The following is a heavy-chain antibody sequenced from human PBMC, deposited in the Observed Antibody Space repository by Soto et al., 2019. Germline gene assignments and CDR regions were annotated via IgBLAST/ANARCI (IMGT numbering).Heavy chain of an antibody. V-gene: IGHV3-23*01. J-gene: IGHJ6*02. CDR1: GFTLRSYA. CDR2: LTDSGGST. CDR3: AKDYSSTWYPGHGMGV. D-gene: IGHD6-13*01. Sequence: HPGGSLRLSCAAFGFTLRSYAMSWVRQAPGKGLEWVSALTDSGGSTYYADSVQGRFTISRDNSKNTLYLQMNSLGAEDTAVYYCAKDYSSTWYPGHGMGVWGQGTTVTAP.